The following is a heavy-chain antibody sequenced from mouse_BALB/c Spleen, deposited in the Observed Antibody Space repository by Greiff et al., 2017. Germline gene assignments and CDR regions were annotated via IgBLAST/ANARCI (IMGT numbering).Heavy chain of an antibody. J-gene: IGHJ4*01. V-gene: IGHV5-9-4*01. Sequence: EVKLVESGGGLVKPGGSLKLSCAASGFTFSSYAMSWVRQSPEKRLEWVAEISSGGSYTYYPDTVTGRFTISRDNAKNTLYLEMSSLRSEDTAMYYCARDLGGNYFYAMDYWGQGTSVTVSS. CDR3: ARDLGGNYFYAMDY. D-gene: IGHD2-1*01. CDR2: ISSGGSYT. CDR1: GFTFSSYA.